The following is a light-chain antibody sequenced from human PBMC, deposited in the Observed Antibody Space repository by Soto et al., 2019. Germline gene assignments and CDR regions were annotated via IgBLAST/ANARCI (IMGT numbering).Light chain of an antibody. CDR3: QQYGLPPHS. V-gene: IGKV3-20*01. CDR2: GAS. CDR1: QSVYNYY. Sequence: EIVLTQSPGTLSLSPGERATLSCRASQSVYNYYLAWYQQKPGQTPRLLVNGASNRATVIPDRFSGGGSGTDFTLAISSLEPEDCAVYYCQQYGLPPHSFGQGNRVEIK. J-gene: IGKJ2*01.